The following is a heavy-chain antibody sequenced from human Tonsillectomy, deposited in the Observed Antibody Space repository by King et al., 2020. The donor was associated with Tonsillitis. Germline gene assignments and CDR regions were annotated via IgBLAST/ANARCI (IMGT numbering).Heavy chain of an antibody. J-gene: IGHJ4*02. CDR1: GFTLDDYA. CDR2: ISWNSGGT. CDR3: AKDTRALYDFWTGSFDY. V-gene: IGHV3-9*01. Sequence: VQLVESGGGLVQPGRSLRLSCAASGFTLDDYAMHWVRQAPGKGLEWVSGISWNSGGTGYAGSVKGRFTISRDNAKNSLYLQMNSLRAEDTALYYCAKDTRALYDFWTGSFDYWGQGTLVTVSS. D-gene: IGHD3-3*01.